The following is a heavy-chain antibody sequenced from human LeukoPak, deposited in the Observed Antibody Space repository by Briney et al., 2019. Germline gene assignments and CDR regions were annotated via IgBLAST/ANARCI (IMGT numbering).Heavy chain of an antibody. CDR3: AYGSGTYGAFDI. CDR2: FYSGGST. Sequence: PSETLSLTCTVSGDSISSTNYYWGWIRQPPGKGLEWIGSFYSGGSTYYNPSLKSRVTISLDTSKKHFSLRLTSVTAADTAVYSCAYGSGTYGAFDIWGQGTMVTVSS. CDR1: GDSISSTNYY. J-gene: IGHJ3*02. V-gene: IGHV4-39*01. D-gene: IGHD3-10*01.